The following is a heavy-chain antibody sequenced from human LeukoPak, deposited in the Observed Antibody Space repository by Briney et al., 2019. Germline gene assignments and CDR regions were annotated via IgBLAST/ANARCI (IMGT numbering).Heavy chain of an antibody. D-gene: IGHD1-26*01. V-gene: IGHV4-59*01. CDR2: IYYSGNT. CDR3: ASGVGGYYFYDY. Sequence: SETLSLTCTVSGGSINRYYWSWIRQPPGKGLEWIGYIYYSGNTNYNPSLKSRITISVDTSKNQFSLKLSSVTAADTAVYFCASGVGGYYFYDYWGQGTLVTVSS. J-gene: IGHJ4*02. CDR1: GGSINRYY.